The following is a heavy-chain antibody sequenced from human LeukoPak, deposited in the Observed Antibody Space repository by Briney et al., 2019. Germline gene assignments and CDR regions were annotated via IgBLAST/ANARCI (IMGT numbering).Heavy chain of an antibody. Sequence: SETLSLTCTVSGGSINNYFWNWIRQPPGRGLEWIAYIYSSGSTDYSPSLKSRVTLSVDTSKNQFSLKLSSVTVADTALYYCARRSNNGWYFDLWGRGTLVTVSS. CDR2: IYSSGST. J-gene: IGHJ2*01. D-gene: IGHD4-11*01. CDR1: GGSINNYF. CDR3: ARRSNNGWYFDL. V-gene: IGHV4-59*08.